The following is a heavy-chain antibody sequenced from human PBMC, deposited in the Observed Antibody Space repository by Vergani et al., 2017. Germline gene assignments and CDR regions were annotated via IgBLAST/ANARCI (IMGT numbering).Heavy chain of an antibody. Sequence: EVQLVQSGAEVKEPGESLRISCKGSGYSFTTYWITWVRQMPGKGLGWMGRVDPSDSYIHSSPSFQGHVTISAAKSTAYLQWTSLKAADTAIYYCARQSSANNFYSLDVWGQGTTVTVSS. J-gene: IGHJ6*02. V-gene: IGHV5-10-1*03. CDR3: ARQSSANNFYSLDV. CDR1: GYSFTTYW. CDR2: VDPSDSYI.